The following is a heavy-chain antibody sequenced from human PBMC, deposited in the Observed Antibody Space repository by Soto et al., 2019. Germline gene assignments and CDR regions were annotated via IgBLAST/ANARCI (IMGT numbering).Heavy chain of an antibody. Sequence: PGGSLRLSCAASGFTFRNDALSWVRQAPGKGLEWVSGISDNDGSTYYADSVKGRFTISRDNSKNTLYLQMNSLRAEDTAVYYCARRDYFDSNGYYYYYYFDNWGQGTLVTVSS. CDR3: ARRDYFDSNGYYYYYYFDN. V-gene: IGHV3-23*01. CDR1: GFTFRNDA. J-gene: IGHJ4*02. CDR2: ISDNDGST. D-gene: IGHD3-22*01.